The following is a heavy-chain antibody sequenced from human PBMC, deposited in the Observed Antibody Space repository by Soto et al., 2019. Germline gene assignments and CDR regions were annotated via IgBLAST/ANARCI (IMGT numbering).Heavy chain of an antibody. CDR3: ARVVPPPSIAAAGTWFDP. Sequence: SVKVSCKASGGTFSSYAISWVRQAPGQGLEWMGGIIPINGKANYAQKLQGRVTMTTDTSTSTAYMELRSLRSDDTAVYYCARVVPPPSIAAAGTWFDPWGQGTLVTVSS. J-gene: IGHJ5*02. CDR2: IIPINGKA. CDR1: GGTFSSYA. V-gene: IGHV1-69*10. D-gene: IGHD6-13*01.